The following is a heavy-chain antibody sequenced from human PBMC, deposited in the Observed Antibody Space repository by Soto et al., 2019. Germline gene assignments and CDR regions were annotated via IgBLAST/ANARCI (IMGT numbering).Heavy chain of an antibody. CDR3: ARDPSFYDILTGYYSYGMEV. Sequence: GWSLRLSCAASGFTFSSYSMNLVRQAPGKGLEWVSSISSSSSYIYYADSVKGRFTISRDNAKNSLYLQMNSLRAEDTAVYYCARDPSFYDILTGYYSYGMEVWGEGTKVTVSS. CDR2: ISSSSSYI. D-gene: IGHD3-9*01. CDR1: GFTFSSYS. J-gene: IGHJ6*04. V-gene: IGHV3-21*01.